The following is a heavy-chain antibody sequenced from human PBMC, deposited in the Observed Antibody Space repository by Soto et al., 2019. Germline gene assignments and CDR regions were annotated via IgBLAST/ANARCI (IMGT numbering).Heavy chain of an antibody. CDR1: GGSFRGYY. CDR3: ARGEGWPGRPGPHLDY. J-gene: IGHJ4*02. D-gene: IGHD6-6*01. CDR2: INHRGST. V-gene: IGHV4-34*01. Sequence: SETLSLTCAVYGGSFRGYYWSWIRQPPGKGLEWIGEINHRGSTNYNPSLKSRVTLSVDTSKNQFSLKLSSVTAADTAVYYCARGEGWPGRPGPHLDYWGQGILVTVSS.